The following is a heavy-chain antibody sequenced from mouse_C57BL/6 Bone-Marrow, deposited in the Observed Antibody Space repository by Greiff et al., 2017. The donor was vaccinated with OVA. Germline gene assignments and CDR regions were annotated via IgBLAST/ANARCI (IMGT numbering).Heavy chain of an antibody. CDR2: IRNKANNHAT. CDR1: GFTFSDAW. V-gene: IGHV6-6*01. CDR3: TQGLRVFFAY. Sequence: EVQRVESGGGLVQPGGSMKLSCAASGFTFSDAWMDWVRQSPEKGLEWVAEIRNKANNHATYYAESVKGRFTISRDDSKSSVYLQMNSLRAEDTGIYYCTQGLRVFFAYWGQGTLVTVSA. D-gene: IGHD2-4*01. J-gene: IGHJ3*01.